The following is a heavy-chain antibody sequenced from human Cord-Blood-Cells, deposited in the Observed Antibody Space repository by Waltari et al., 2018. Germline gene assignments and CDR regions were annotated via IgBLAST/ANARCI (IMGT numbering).Heavy chain of an antibody. D-gene: IGHD6-6*01. Sequence: QVQLVASGGGAAQPGRSLSLSCAASGFPLSRYGVHRVRQAPGKGLEWVAVIWYDGSNKYYADSVKGRFTISRDNSKNTLYLQMNSLRAEDTAVYYCARDLRGSSSSYYFDYWGQGTLVTVSS. CDR1: GFPLSRYG. CDR3: ARDLRGSSSSYYFDY. CDR2: IWYDGSNK. V-gene: IGHV3-33*01. J-gene: IGHJ4*02.